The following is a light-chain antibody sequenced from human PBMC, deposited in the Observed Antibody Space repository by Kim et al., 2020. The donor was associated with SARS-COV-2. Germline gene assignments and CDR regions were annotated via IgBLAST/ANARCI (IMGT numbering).Light chain of an antibody. CDR3: QQYGSSRIT. CDR1: QSVSSSY. J-gene: IGKJ3*01. Sequence: EIVLTQSPGTLSLSPEERATLSCRASQSVSSSYLAWYRQKPGQVPRVLIYGASSRATGIPDRFSGSGSGSDFTITISRLEPEDFAVYYCQQYGSSRITFGPGTKVDIK. V-gene: IGKV3-20*01. CDR2: GAS.